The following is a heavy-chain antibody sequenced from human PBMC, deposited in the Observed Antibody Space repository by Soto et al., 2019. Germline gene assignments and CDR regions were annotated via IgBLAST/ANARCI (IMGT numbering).Heavy chain of an antibody. J-gene: IGHJ6*02. D-gene: IGHD6-13*01. CDR1: GFAFSTYA. CDR3: AKVTKRAAAGRYEYYKYGMDV. Sequence: EVQLLESGGALEHPGGSLRLSCAASGFAFSTYAMTWVRQGPGKGLEWVSVISGIGGSSYYAASVNGRFTISRDNSKNTLFLQMNGLRAEDTAVYYCAKVTKRAAAGRYEYYKYGMDVWGQGTTVTVSS. V-gene: IGHV3-23*01. CDR2: ISGIGGSS.